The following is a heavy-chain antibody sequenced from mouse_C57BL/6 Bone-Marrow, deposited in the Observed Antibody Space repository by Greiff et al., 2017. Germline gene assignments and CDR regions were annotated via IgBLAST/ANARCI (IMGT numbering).Heavy chain of an antibody. CDR2: LYPNRGGT. Sequence: VQLQQPGAELVKPGASVKLSCKASGYTFTSYWMHWVKQRPGRGLEWIGMLYPNRGGTTYNEKFKGKATLTVDKPSSSAYMQLSSLTSEDSEVYSGARGYYYGSSYGAWFAYWGQGTLVTVSA. CDR3: ARGYYYGSSYGAWFAY. J-gene: IGHJ3*01. CDR1: GYTFTSYW. D-gene: IGHD1-1*01. V-gene: IGHV1-72*01.